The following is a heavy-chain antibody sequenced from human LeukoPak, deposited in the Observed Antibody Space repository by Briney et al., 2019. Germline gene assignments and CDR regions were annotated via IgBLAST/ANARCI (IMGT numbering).Heavy chain of an antibody. Sequence: GASVKVSCKASGYTFTSYDINWVRQATGQGLEWMGWMNPNSGNTGYAQKFQGRVTITRNTSINTAYMELSSLRSEDTAVYYCARVEALGYCSSTSCYGNWFDPWGQGTLVTVSS. J-gene: IGHJ5*02. CDR1: GYTFTSYD. V-gene: IGHV1-8*03. D-gene: IGHD2-2*01. CDR3: ARVEALGYCSSTSCYGNWFDP. CDR2: MNPNSGNT.